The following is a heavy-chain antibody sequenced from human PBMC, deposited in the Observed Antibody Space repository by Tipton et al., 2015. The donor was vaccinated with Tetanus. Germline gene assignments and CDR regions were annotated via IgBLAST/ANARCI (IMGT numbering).Heavy chain of an antibody. CDR2: ISSSSSTI. V-gene: IGHV3-48*02. CDR3: ARATVTTVYYYYGMDV. Sequence: SLRLSCAASGFTFSSYSMNWVRQAPGKGLEWVSYISSSSSTIYYADSVKGRFTISRDNAKNSLYLQMNSLRDEDTAVYYCARATVTTVYYYYGMDVWGQGTTVTVSS. CDR1: GFTFSSYS. D-gene: IGHD4-17*01. J-gene: IGHJ6*02.